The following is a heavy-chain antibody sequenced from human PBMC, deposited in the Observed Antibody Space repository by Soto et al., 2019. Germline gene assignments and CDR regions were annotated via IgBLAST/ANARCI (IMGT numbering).Heavy chain of an antibody. CDR1: GFTFSSYW. CDR3: ARDQDYDSSGYYYFDY. V-gene: IGHV3-7*01. Sequence: HPGGSLRLSCAASGFTFSSYWMSWVRQAPGKGLEWVANIKQDGSEKYYVDSVKGRFTISRDNAKNSLYLQMNSLRAEDTAVYYCARDQDYDSSGYYYFDYWGQGTLVTVSS. J-gene: IGHJ4*02. CDR2: IKQDGSEK. D-gene: IGHD3-22*01.